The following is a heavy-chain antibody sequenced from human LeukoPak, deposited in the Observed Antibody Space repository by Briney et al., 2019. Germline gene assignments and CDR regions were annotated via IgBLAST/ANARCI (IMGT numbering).Heavy chain of an antibody. J-gene: IGHJ4*01. Sequence: GGTLRLSCAASGLSFSDYWMNWVRQVPGKGLEWVANINEDGGAQDYVDSVRGRFAISRDNAKTSLYLQMNSLRVEATAIYYCATRESSMARSHWGDGTLVTVSS. D-gene: IGHD3-10*01. CDR1: GLSFSDYW. V-gene: IGHV3-7*01. CDR2: INEDGGAQ. CDR3: ATRESSMARSH.